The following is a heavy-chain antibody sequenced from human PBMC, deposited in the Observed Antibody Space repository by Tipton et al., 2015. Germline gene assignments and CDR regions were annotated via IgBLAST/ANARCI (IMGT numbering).Heavy chain of an antibody. V-gene: IGHV3-23*01. J-gene: IGHJ4*02. CDR1: GFPFSSYS. D-gene: IGHD5-18*01. CDR2: ISTSGGNT. CDR3: AKEITSYGYVGFDY. Sequence: SLRLSCAASGFPFSSYSMNWVRQAPGKGLEWVSAISTSGGNTYHADSVKGRFTISRDNSENTLYLQMNSLRAEDTAVYYCAKEITSYGYVGFDYWGQGTLVTVSS.